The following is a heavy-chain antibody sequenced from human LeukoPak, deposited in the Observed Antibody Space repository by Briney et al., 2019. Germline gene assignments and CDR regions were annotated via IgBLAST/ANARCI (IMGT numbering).Heavy chain of an antibody. CDR2: IYSGGST. Sequence: HPGGSLRLSCAASGFTVSSNYMGWVRQAPGKGLEWVSVIYSGGSTYYADSVKGRFTISRDNSKNTLYLQMNSLRAEDTAVYYCAMSLFPGATNEYWGQGTLVTVSS. CDR1: GFTVSSNY. J-gene: IGHJ4*02. D-gene: IGHD1-26*01. CDR3: AMSLFPGATNEY. V-gene: IGHV3-53*01.